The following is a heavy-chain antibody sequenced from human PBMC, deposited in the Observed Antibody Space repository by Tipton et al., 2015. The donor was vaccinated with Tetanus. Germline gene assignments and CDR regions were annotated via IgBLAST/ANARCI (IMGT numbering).Heavy chain of an antibody. Sequence: RSLRLSCVASGFTFSRYVMYWVRQAPGKGLESVAVIWSDGANSFYSGSVQGRFTVSRDNSKNTLYLQMDNLRADDTATYYCAKANSHIWYYFDNWGQGALVTVSS. V-gene: IGHV3-33*07. CDR3: AKANSHIWYYFDN. J-gene: IGHJ4*02. D-gene: IGHD2/OR15-2a*01. CDR2: IWSDGANS. CDR1: GFTFSRYV.